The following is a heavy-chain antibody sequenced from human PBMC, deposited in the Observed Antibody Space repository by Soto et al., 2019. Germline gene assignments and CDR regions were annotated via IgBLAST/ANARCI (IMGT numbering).Heavy chain of an antibody. D-gene: IGHD3-22*01. Sequence: TLSLTCTVSGGSISSGGYYWSWIRQHPGKGLEWIGYIYYSGSTYYNPSLKSRVTISVDTSKNQFSLKLSSVTAADTAVYYCARDALDYYDSSGYPHSQWFDPWGQGTLVTVSS. CDR3: ARDALDYYDSSGYPHSQWFDP. CDR2: IYYSGST. J-gene: IGHJ5*02. CDR1: GGSISSGGYY. V-gene: IGHV4-31*03.